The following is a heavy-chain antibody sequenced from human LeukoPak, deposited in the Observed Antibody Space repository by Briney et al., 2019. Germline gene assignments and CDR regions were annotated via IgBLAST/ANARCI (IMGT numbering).Heavy chain of an antibody. J-gene: IGHJ5*02. CDR3: ARDPLADRYSSGWVP. D-gene: IGHD6-19*01. CDR2: IIPILGIA. V-gene: IGHV1-69*04. Sequence: GASVKVSYKASAGTFSSYAISWVRQAPGQGLEWMGRIIPILGIANYAQKFQGRVTITADKSTSTAYMELSSLRSEDTAVYYCARDPLADRYSSGWVPWGQGTLVTVSS. CDR1: AGTFSSYA.